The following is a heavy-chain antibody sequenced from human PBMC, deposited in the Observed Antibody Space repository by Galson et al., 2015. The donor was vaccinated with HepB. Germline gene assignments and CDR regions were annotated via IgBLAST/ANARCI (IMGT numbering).Heavy chain of an antibody. CDR2: IWYDGSNR. D-gene: IGHD1-14*01. J-gene: IGHJ3*02. CDR3: ARAASGSGRGDAFDI. Sequence: SLRLSCAAVGFTFSSYGMHWARQAPGKGREWVAVIWYDGSNRYYADSVKGRFTSSKDNSKNTLYLQMNGLSAEDTAVYYCARAASGSGRGDAFDIWGQGTMVTVSS. CDR1: GFTFSSYG. V-gene: IGHV3-33*01.